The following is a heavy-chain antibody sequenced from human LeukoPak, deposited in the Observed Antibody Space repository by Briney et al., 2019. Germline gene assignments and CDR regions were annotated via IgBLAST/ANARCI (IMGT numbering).Heavy chain of an antibody. Sequence: SETLSPTCTVSGGSISSYYWSWIRQPPGKRLEWIGHIYYSGSTNYNPSLKSRVTISVDTSKNQFSLKLSSVTAADTAVYYCASRSSIWSGYQDALYYFDSWGQGTLVTVSS. CDR3: ASRSSIWSGYQDALYYFDS. CDR2: IYYSGST. D-gene: IGHD3-3*01. V-gene: IGHV4-59*01. CDR1: GGSISSYY. J-gene: IGHJ4*02.